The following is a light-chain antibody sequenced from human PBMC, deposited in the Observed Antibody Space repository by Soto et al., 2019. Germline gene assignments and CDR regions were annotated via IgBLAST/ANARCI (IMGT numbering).Light chain of an antibody. CDR3: HQYCNTPYT. J-gene: IGKJ2*01. CDR2: WAS. V-gene: IGKV4-1*01. CDR1: QSVSYTSNSKNL. Sequence: DIVMTQSPDSLAVSLGERATINCKSSQSVSYTSNSKNLLAWYQQKPGQPPKLLIYWASTRESGVPDRFSGSGSGTDFTLTVRSLQAEDVAVYYCHQYCNTPYTFGQGTKLDIK.